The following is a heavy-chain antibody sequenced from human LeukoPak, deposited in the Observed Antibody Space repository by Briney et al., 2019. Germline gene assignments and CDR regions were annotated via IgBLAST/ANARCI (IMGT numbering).Heavy chain of an antibody. CDR2: IKQDGSEK. CDR3: ATKSGNYFNY. CDR1: GFTFSSYW. D-gene: IGHD1-26*01. J-gene: IGHJ4*02. V-gene: IGHV3-7*03. Sequence: GRSLRLSCAASGFTFSSYWMSWVRQAPGKGLEWVANIKQDGSEKYYVDSAKGRFTISRDNAKNSLYLQINSLRAEDTAVYYCATKSGNYFNYWGQGTLVTVSS.